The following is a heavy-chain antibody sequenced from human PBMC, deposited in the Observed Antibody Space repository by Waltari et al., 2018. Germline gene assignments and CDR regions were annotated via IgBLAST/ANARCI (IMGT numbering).Heavy chain of an antibody. D-gene: IGHD3-10*01. Sequence: EVQLVESGGGLVQPGGSLRLSCSASGFSFSTYWMKWARKVPGEGLVCLSRINPEGNTVVYADSVKGRFTTSRDNAKNTLYLQMNSLRDDDTAVYYCARSGFMDVWGQGTTVTVSS. V-gene: IGHV3-74*01. CDR3: ARSGFMDV. CDR1: GFSFSTYW. CDR2: INPEGNTV. J-gene: IGHJ6*02.